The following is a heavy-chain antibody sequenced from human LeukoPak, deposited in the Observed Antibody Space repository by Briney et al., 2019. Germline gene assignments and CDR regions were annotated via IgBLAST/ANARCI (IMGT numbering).Heavy chain of an antibody. CDR2: ISSSSSYI. V-gene: IGHV3-21*01. CDR3: ARDDYGDYVSGWFDP. CDR1: GFTFSSYS. D-gene: IGHD4-17*01. Sequence: GESLKISCAASGFTFSSYSMNWVRQAPGKGLEWVSSISSSSSYIYYADSVKGRFTISRDNAKNSLYLQMNSLRAEDTAVYYCARDDYGDYVSGWFDPWGQGTLVTVSS. J-gene: IGHJ5*02.